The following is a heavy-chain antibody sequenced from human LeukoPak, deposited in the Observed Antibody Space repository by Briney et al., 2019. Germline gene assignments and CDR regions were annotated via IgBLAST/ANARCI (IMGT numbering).Heavy chain of an antibody. CDR2: IYYSGST. V-gene: IGHV4-30-4*01. CDR1: GGSISSGDYY. Sequence: SETLSLTCIVSGGSISSGDYYWSWIRQPPGKGLEWIGYIYYSGSTYYNPSLKSRFTISVDTSKNQFSLKLSSVPPADTAVYSCALIINNWFAPWAQETLVTVSS. J-gene: IGHJ5*02. D-gene: IGHD3-16*01. CDR3: ALIINNWFAP.